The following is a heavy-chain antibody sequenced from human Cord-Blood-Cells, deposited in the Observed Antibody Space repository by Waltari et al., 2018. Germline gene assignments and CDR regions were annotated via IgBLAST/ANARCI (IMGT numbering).Heavy chain of an antibody. J-gene: IGHJ4*02. CDR3: AGQLLLGY. Sequence: QVQLQQWGAGLLKPSETLSLTCAVYGGSFSGYYWSWIRQPPGKGLEWMGEINHSGSTNYNPSLKSRVTLSVDTSKNQFSLKLSSVTAADTAVYYCAGQLLLGYWGQGTLVTVSS. D-gene: IGHD2-15*01. CDR1: GGSFSGYY. V-gene: IGHV4-34*01. CDR2: INHSGST.